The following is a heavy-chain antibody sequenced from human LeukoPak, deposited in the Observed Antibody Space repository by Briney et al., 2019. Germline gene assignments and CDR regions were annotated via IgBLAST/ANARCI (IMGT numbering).Heavy chain of an antibody. CDR3: ARAPDYYDSSAGPYFDY. CDR1: GGSISSYY. Sequence: PSETLSLTCTVSGGSISSYYWSWIRQPPGKGLEWIGYIYYSGSTNYNPSLKSRVTISVDTSKNQFSLKLSSVTAADTAVYYCARAPDYYDSSAGPYFDYWGQGTLVTVSS. J-gene: IGHJ4*02. V-gene: IGHV4-59*01. D-gene: IGHD3-22*01. CDR2: IYYSGST.